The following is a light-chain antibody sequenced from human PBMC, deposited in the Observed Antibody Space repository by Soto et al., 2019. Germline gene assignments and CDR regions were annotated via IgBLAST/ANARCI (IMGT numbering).Light chain of an antibody. CDR3: SSYTNRCTLDI. V-gene: IGLV2-14*01. Sequence: QSVLTQPASVSGSPGQSITISCTGTSSDVGGYNYVSWYQQHPGKAPKLMIYDVSDRPSGVSNRFSGSKSGNTASLTISGLQAEDEADYYCSSYTNRCTLDIFETGTKSPS. J-gene: IGLJ1*01. CDR1: SSDVGGYNY. CDR2: DVS.